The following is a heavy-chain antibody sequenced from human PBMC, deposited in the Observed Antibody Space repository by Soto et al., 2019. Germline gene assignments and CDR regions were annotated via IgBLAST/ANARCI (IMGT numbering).Heavy chain of an antibody. CDR2: IIPIVLTA. CDR3: AALDDYGDSGYSYFDY. J-gene: IGHJ4*02. D-gene: IGHD4-17*01. Sequence: QVQLVQSGAEVKKPGSSVKVSCKASGGTFSSHAISWVRQAPGQGLEWMGGIIPIVLTANYAQKFQGRVTIIADESTSTAYMELSSLRSEDTAVYYCAALDDYGDSGYSYFDYWGQGTLVTVSS. V-gene: IGHV1-69*12. CDR1: GGTFSSHA.